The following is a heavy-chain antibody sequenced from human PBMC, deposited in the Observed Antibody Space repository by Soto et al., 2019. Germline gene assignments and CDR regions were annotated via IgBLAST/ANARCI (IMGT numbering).Heavy chain of an antibody. V-gene: IGHV3-48*03. CDR3: ARVMSYGYVDGMDV. D-gene: IGHD5-18*01. Sequence: LRLSCAASGFTFSSYEMNWARQAPGKGLEWVSYISSSGSTIYYADSVKGRFTISRDNAKNSLYLQMNSLRAEDTAVYYCARVMSYGYVDGMDVWGQGTTVTVSS. CDR1: GFTFSSYE. CDR2: ISSSGSTI. J-gene: IGHJ6*02.